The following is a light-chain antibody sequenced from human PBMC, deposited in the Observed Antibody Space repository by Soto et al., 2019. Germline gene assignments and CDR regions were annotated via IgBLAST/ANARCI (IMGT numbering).Light chain of an antibody. V-gene: IGKV1-13*02. CDR3: QQYRSYPVT. J-gene: IGKJ3*01. CDR1: QGIGRS. Sequence: ATQLTQSPSSLSASVGDRVTITCRASQGIGRSLAWYQQKPGKAPKLLIYDASYLQTGVPSRFSGGGSGTDFSLTVSSLQPEDFATYYCQQYRSYPVTFGPGTKVDIK. CDR2: DAS.